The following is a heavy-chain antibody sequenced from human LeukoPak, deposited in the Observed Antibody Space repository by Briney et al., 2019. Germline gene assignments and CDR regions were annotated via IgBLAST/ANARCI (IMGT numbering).Heavy chain of an antibody. V-gene: IGHV4-59*01. CDR1: GASISSYD. D-gene: IGHD3-3*01. J-gene: IGHJ5*02. CDR3: ARLRVAYNWFDP. CDR2: ISHSGST. Sequence: PSETLSLTCTVSGASISSYDWSWIRQPPGKALEWIGYISHSGSTNYNPSLKSRVTISTDTSKNQFSLKLSSVTTADTAVYYCARLRVAYNWFDPWGQGTLVTVSS.